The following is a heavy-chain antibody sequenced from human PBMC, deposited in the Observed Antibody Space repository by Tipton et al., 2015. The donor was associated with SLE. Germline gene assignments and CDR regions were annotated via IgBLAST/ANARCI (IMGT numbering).Heavy chain of an antibody. D-gene: IGHD3-3*01. CDR1: GGSFSGYY. Sequence: LRLSCAVYGGSFSGYYWSWIRQPPGKGLEWIGEINHSGSTNYNPSLKSRVTISVDTSKNQFSLKLSSVTAADTAVYYCARGRPYYDFWSGYYFYYFDYWGQGTLVTVSS. V-gene: IGHV4-34*01. CDR3: ARGRPYYDFWSGYYFYYFDY. J-gene: IGHJ4*02. CDR2: INHSGST.